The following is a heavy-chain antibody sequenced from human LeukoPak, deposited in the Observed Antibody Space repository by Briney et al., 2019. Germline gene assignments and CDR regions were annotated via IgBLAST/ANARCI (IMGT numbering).Heavy chain of an antibody. J-gene: IGHJ5*02. CDR1: GYTFTSYG. CDR3: ARDHSGGFGVAGKVGFDP. Sequence: ASVKVSCKASGYTFTSYGISWVRQAPGQGLEWTGWISAYNGNTNYAQKLQGRVTMTTDTSTSTAYMELRSLRSDDTAVYYCARDHSGGFGVAGKVGFDPWGQGTLVTVSS. CDR2: ISAYNGNT. D-gene: IGHD3-3*01. V-gene: IGHV1-18*01.